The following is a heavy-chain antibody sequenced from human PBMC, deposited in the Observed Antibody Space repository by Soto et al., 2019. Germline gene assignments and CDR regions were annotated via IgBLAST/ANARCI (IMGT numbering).Heavy chain of an antibody. CDR2: ISWNSGSI. J-gene: IGHJ4*02. CDR1: GFTFDDYA. Sequence: GGSLRLSCAASGFTFDDYAMHWVQQAPGKGLEWVSGISWNSGSIGYADSVKGRFTISRDNAKNSLYLQMNSLRAEDTALYYCAKDNDYGSGSYRPYYFDYWGQGTLVTVSS. D-gene: IGHD3-10*01. V-gene: IGHV3-9*01. CDR3: AKDNDYGSGSYRPYYFDY.